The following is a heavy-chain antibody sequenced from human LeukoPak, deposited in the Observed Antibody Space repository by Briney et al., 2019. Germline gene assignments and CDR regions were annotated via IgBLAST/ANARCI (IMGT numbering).Heavy chain of an antibody. Sequence: GGSLRLSCAASGFTFSSYGMHWVRQAPGKGLEWVAVISYDGSNKYYADSVKGRFTISRDNSKNTLYLQMNSLRAEDTAVYYCAKAGYSSGWTRGYFDYWGQGTLVTVSS. CDR1: GFTFSSYG. D-gene: IGHD6-19*01. V-gene: IGHV3-30*18. J-gene: IGHJ4*02. CDR2: ISYDGSNK. CDR3: AKAGYSSGWTRGYFDY.